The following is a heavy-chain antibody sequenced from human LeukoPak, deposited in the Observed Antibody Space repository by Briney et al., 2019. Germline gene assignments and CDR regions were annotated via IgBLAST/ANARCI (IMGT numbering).Heavy chain of an antibody. V-gene: IGHV4-34*01. CDR2: INHSGST. CDR3: ARMTYYDFWSGYQGGPFDY. D-gene: IGHD3-3*01. CDR1: GGSFSGYY. Sequence: PSETLSLTCAVYGGSFSGYYWSWIRQPPGKGLEWIGEINHSGSTNYNPSLKSRVTISVDTSKNQFSLKLSSVTAADTAVYYCARMTYYDFWSGYQGGPFDYWGQGTLVTVSS. J-gene: IGHJ4*02.